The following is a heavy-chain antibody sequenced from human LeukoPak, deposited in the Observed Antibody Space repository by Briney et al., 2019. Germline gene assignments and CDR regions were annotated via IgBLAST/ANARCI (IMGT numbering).Heavy chain of an antibody. CDR1: GGSISSSSYY. V-gene: IGHV4-39*07. D-gene: IGHD5-12*01. CDR3: ARQSGYHLGLPDY. J-gene: IGHJ4*02. CDR2: IYYSGSA. Sequence: SETLSLTCTVSGGSISSSSYYWGWMRQPPGKGLEWIGSIYYSGSAYYKPSLKSRVTISLDTSKNQFSLKLSSVTAADTAVYYCARQSGYHLGLPDYWGQGTLVTVSS.